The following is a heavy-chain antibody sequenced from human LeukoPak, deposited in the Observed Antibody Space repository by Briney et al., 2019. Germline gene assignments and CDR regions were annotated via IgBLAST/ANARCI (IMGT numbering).Heavy chain of an antibody. V-gene: IGHV4-34*01. Sequence: SETLSLTCAVYGGSFSGYYWSWLRQPPGKGLEWIGEINHSGSTNYNPSLKSRVTISVDTSKNQFSLKLSSVTAADTAVYYCARARYDFWSAVGAFDIWGQGTMVTVSS. CDR3: ARARYDFWSAVGAFDI. CDR2: INHSGST. CDR1: GGSFSGYY. D-gene: IGHD3-3*01. J-gene: IGHJ3*02.